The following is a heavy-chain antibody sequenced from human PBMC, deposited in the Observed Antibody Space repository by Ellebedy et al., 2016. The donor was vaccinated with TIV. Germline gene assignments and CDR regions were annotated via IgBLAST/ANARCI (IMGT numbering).Heavy chain of an antibody. CDR1: GGTLRSHA. V-gene: IGHV1-18*01. D-gene: IGHD3-10*01. Sequence: ASVKVSCKASGGTLRSHAFSWVRQAPGQGLEWMGWISAYNGNTNYAQKLQGRVTMTTDTSTSTAYMELRSLRSDDTAVYYCAREFSALWFGESLSGMDVWGQGTTVTVSS. CDR3: AREFSALWFGESLSGMDV. CDR2: ISAYNGNT. J-gene: IGHJ6*01.